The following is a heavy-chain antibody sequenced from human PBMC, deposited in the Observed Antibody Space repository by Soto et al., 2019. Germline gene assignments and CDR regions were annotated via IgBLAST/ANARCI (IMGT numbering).Heavy chain of an antibody. J-gene: IGHJ4*02. CDR1: GFSVITNY. Sequence: EVQLVETGGGLVQPGGSLRLSSAASGFSVITNYMSWVRLAPGKGLEWVSIIHSGGNTYFADSVKGRFTISRDSSKNTVYLQMNSLRSEDTAMYFCARDFTSWGQGTLVTVSS. V-gene: IGHV3-53*02. CDR3: ARDFTS. CDR2: IHSGGNT.